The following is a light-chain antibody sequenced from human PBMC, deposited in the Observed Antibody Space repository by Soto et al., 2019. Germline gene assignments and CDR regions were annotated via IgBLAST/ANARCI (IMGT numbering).Light chain of an antibody. J-gene: IGLJ1*01. V-gene: IGLV2-14*01. CDR2: EVT. Sequence: QSVLTQPASVSGSPGQSIAISCSGSSSDLGIYNYVSWYQQHPGKVPKLIIFEVTNRPSGVSNRFSGSKSGNTASLTISGLQAQDEAAYYCSSYTTSSTRVSGTGTKVTVL. CDR3: SSYTTSSTRV. CDR1: SSDLGIYNY.